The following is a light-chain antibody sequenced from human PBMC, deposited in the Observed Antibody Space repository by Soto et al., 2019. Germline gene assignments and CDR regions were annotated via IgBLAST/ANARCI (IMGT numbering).Light chain of an antibody. Sequence: QPVLTQPPSASGTPGQRVTISCSGSSSNIGINYVYWYQQLPGTAPKLLIYRNNQRPSGVPDRFSGSKSGTSASLAIRGLRSEDEADYYCAAWDDSLSGYVFGTGTKVTVL. CDR3: AAWDDSLSGYV. J-gene: IGLJ1*01. CDR1: SSNIGINY. V-gene: IGLV1-47*01. CDR2: RNN.